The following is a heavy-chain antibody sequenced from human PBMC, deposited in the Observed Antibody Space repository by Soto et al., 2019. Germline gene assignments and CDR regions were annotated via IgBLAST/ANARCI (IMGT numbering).Heavy chain of an antibody. CDR2: IYYSGST. V-gene: IGHV4-39*01. J-gene: IGHJ4*02. Sequence: QLQLQESGPGLVKPSETLSLTCTVSGGSISSSSYYWGWIRQPPGKGLEWIGSIYYSGSTYYNPSLKSRVTISVDTSKNQFSLKLSSVTAADTAVYYCAYSLNREFRSGYSYGYFDYWGQGTLVTVSS. CDR3: AYSLNREFRSGYSYGYFDY. CDR1: GGSISSSSYY. D-gene: IGHD5-18*01.